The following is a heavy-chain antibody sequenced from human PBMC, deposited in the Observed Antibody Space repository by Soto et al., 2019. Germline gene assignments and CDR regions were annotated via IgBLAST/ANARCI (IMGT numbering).Heavy chain of an antibody. D-gene: IGHD4-17*01. CDR3: ANTTTVATSGDY. CDR2: IYWDGDK. CDR1: GFSLTTVGVG. V-gene: IGHV2-5*02. J-gene: IGHJ4*02. Sequence: QITLKESGPTLVKPTQTLTLTCTFSGFSLTTVGVGVGWIRQPPGKALEWLALIYWDGDKRYRPSLNSRLTITKDTSKNQVVLTMTNMAPVDTATYYCANTTTVATSGDYWGQGTLVTVSS.